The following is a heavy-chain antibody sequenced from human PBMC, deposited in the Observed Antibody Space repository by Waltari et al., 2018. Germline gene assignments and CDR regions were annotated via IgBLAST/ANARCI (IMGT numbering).Heavy chain of an antibody. J-gene: IGHJ6*03. CDR1: GGSLSGFY. CDR2: IYDSWTT. V-gene: IGHV4-59*01. CDR3: ARGTPSFYHYMDV. Sequence: QVLLQQSGPGLVKPSETLSVTCTVSGGSLSGFYWSWIRQSPGKGLEWIAFIYDSWTTKYNPSPKSRVTISVDTSKNRFTLKLGSATAADTALYYCARGTPSFYHYMDVWGKGTTVIVSS.